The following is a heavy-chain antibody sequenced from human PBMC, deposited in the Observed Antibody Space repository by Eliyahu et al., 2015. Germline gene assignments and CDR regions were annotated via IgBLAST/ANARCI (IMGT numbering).Heavy chain of an antibody. CDR2: ISDSGGST. V-gene: IGHV3-23*01. CDR1: GFAFASYA. Sequence: EVQLLESGGGLVQPGGSLRLSCAASGFAFASYAMTWVRQGPGRGRGWVSTISDSGGSTYYADSVKGRFTISRDNSKNTLYLQTNSLRAEDTAIYYCAKAEGYSTMYWGQGTLVTVSS. CDR3: AKAEGYSTMY. D-gene: IGHD2-2*01. J-gene: IGHJ4*02.